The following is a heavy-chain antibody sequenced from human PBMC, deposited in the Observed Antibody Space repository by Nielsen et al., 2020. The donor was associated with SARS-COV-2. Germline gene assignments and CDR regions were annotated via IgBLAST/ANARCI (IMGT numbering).Heavy chain of an antibody. CDR2: IKQDGSEK. J-gene: IGHJ6*02. CDR1: GFTLSSYW. CDR3: ASADVVVVPAARFNYGMDV. V-gene: IGHV3-7*01. D-gene: IGHD2-2*01. Sequence: GGSLRLSCEVSGFTLSSYWMSWVRQAPGKGLEWVANIKQDGSEKYYVDSVKGRFTISRDNAKNSLYLQMNSLRAEDTAVYYCASADVVVVPAARFNYGMDVWGQGTTVTVSS.